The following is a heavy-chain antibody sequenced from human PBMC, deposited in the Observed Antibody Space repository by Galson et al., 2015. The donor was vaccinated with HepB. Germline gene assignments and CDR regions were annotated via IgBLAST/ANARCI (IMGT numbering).Heavy chain of an antibody. CDR1: GFTVSSNY. CDR2: IYSGGST. CDR3: ARDSEWELRAFDI. D-gene: IGHD1-26*01. Sequence: SLRLSCAASGFTVSSNYMSWVRQAPGKGLEWVSVIYSGGSTYYADSVKGRFTISRDNSKNTLYLQMNSLRAEDTAVYYCARDSEWELRAFDIWGQGTMVTVSS. J-gene: IGHJ3*02. V-gene: IGHV3-66*01.